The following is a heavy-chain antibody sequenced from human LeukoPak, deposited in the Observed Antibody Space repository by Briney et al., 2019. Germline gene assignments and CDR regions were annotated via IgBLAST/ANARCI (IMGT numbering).Heavy chain of an antibody. Sequence: PSETLSLTCTVSGASLSSHYWGWIRQPAGKGLEWIGRIYASGTKYNPSLKSRLTMSLDTSENQFSLNLSSVTAADTAIHYCARDVGDYGGNWRFDYWGQGTLVTVSS. CDR3: ARDVGDYGGNWRFDY. D-gene: IGHD4-23*01. J-gene: IGHJ4*02. CDR1: GASLSSHY. CDR2: IYASGT. V-gene: IGHV4-4*07.